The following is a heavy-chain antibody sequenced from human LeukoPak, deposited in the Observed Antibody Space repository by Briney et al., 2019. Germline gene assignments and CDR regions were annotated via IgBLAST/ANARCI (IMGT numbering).Heavy chain of an antibody. V-gene: IGHV4-59*01. J-gene: IGHJ6*03. Sequence: SETLSLTCTVSGGSISSYYWSWIRQPPGKGLKWIGYIYYSRSTNYNPSLKSRVTISVDTSKNQFSLKLSSVTAADTAVYYCARGRAYCSSTSCYAGYYYYMDVWGKGTTVTISS. CDR3: ARGRAYCSSTSCYAGYYYYMDV. CDR2: IYYSRST. D-gene: IGHD2-2*01. CDR1: GGSISSYY.